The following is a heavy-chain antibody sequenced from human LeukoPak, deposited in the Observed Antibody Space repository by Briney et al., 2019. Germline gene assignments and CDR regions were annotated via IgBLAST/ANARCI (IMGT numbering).Heavy chain of an antibody. CDR3: ARGMVITTALVDY. CDR1: GFTFGDYG. V-gene: IGHV3-20*04. Sequence: GGSLRLSCAGSGFTFGDYGMAWVRLVPGKGLEWVSGINWNSADTTYADSVKGRFTISRDNAKNSLYLQMNSLRAEDTAVYYCARGMVITTALVDYWGQGTLVTVSS. CDR2: INWNSADT. J-gene: IGHJ4*02. D-gene: IGHD3-22*01.